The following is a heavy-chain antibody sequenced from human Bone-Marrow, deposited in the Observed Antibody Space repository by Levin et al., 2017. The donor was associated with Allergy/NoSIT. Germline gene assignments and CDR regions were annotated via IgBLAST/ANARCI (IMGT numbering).Heavy chain of an antibody. Sequence: GGSLRLSCAASGFTFSSYWMHWVRQAPGKGLVWVSRINSDGSSTSYADSVKGRFTISRDNAKNTLYLQMNSLRAEDTAVYYCARGSGYCSSTSCYPKLYNWNSSAGGMDVWGQGTTVTVSS. J-gene: IGHJ6*02. CDR2: INSDGSST. CDR1: GFTFSSYW. V-gene: IGHV3-74*01. D-gene: IGHD2-2*01. CDR3: ARGSGYCSSTSCYPKLYNWNSSAGGMDV.